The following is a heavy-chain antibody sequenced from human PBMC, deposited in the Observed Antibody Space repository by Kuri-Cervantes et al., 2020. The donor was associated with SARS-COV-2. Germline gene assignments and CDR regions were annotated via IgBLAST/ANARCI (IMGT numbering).Heavy chain of an antibody. CDR2: IYYSGSA. V-gene: IGHV4-59*11. CDR3: ARDLGGSNYGGGDY. D-gene: IGHD4-23*01. CDR1: GGSISRHY. Sequence: SETLSLTCTVSGGSISRHYWSWIRQPPGKGLEWIGNIYYSGSADYNPSLKGRVTLSVDTSRNQFSLKVSSVTAADTAVYYCARDLGGSNYGGGDYWGQGTLVTVSS. J-gene: IGHJ4*02.